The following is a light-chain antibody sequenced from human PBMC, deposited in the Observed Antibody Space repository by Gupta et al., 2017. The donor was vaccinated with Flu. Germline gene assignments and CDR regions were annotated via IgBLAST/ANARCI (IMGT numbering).Light chain of an antibody. V-gene: IGKV1-5*03. CDR3: QQYNSYSPIT. J-gene: IGKJ5*01. CDR2: KAS. CDR1: TSIGGW. Sequence: DIPMTQSPSTLSASVGDRVTITCRARTSIGGWLAWYQQKPGKAPKLLIYKASSLQSGVPSRFSGSGSGTEFTLTISSLQPDDFATYYCQQYNSYSPITFGQGTRLDIK.